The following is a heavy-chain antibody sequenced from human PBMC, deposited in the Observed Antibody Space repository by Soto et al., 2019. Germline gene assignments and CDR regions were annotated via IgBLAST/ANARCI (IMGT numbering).Heavy chain of an antibody. J-gene: IGHJ3*01. Sequence: QVQLQESGPGLVKPSETLSLTCTVSGGSISDYYWSWIRQPPGKGLEWIGYIYYSGSTKYNPSLKSRLTISVDTSKNQFSLKLTSLTAADTAVYYCARHRRGYSGTFDVWGQGTMVTVSS. D-gene: IGHD6-13*01. CDR2: IYYSGST. CDR1: GGSISDYY. CDR3: ARHRRGYSGTFDV. V-gene: IGHV4-59*08.